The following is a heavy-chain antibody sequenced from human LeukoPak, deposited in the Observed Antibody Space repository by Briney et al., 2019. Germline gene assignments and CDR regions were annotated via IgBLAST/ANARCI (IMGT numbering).Heavy chain of an antibody. D-gene: IGHD3-3*01. J-gene: IGHJ6*03. Sequence: PGGSLRLSCAGSGFKFDDYAMHWVRQATGKGLEWVSGINWNSVSIGYADSVKGRFTISRDNAKSSLYLEMNSLRVEDMALYYCARQKGGYDFFHYMDVWGKGTTVTVSS. CDR2: INWNSVSI. V-gene: IGHV3-9*03. CDR3: ARQKGGYDFFHYMDV. CDR1: GFKFDDYA.